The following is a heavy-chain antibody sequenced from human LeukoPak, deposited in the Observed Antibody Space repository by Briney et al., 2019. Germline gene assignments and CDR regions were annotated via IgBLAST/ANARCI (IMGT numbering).Heavy chain of an antibody. CDR2: IYYSGST. CDR3: SRGSGWYMY. D-gene: IGHD6-19*01. CDR1: GGSISSYY. V-gene: IGHV4-59*01. Sequence: SETLSLTCTVSGGSISSYYWSWFRQPPGKGLEWIGYIYYSGSTNYNPSLKSRVTISLDTSKNQFSLKLSSVTAADTAVYYCSRGSGWYMYWGQGTLVTVSS. J-gene: IGHJ4*02.